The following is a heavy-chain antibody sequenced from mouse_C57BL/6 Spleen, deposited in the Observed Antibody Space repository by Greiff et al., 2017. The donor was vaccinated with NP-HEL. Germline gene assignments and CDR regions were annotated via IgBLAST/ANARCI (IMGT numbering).Heavy chain of an antibody. D-gene: IGHD2-4*01. CDR3: ARHYDYDPAMDY. V-gene: IGHV5-12*01. CDR1: GFTFSDYY. Sequence: EVQVVESGGGLVQPGGSLKLSCAASGFTFSDYYMYWVRQTPEKRLEWVAYISNGGGSTYYPDTVKGRFTISRDNAKNTLYLQMSRLKSEDTAMYYCARHYDYDPAMDYWGQGTSVTVSS. J-gene: IGHJ4*01. CDR2: ISNGGGST.